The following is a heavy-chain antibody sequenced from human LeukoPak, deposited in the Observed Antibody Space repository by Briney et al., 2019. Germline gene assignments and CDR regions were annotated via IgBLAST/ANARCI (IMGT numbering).Heavy chain of an antibody. Sequence: SETLSLTCTVSGGSVNSGTYYWNWIRQPPGKGLEWIGYIYYSGSTNYNPSLKSRVTISVDTSKNQFSLKLSSVTAADTAVYYCASGYYYREIDYWGQGALVTVSS. J-gene: IGHJ4*02. V-gene: IGHV4-61*01. CDR1: GGSVNSGTYY. CDR3: ASGYYYREIDY. D-gene: IGHD3-22*01. CDR2: IYYSGST.